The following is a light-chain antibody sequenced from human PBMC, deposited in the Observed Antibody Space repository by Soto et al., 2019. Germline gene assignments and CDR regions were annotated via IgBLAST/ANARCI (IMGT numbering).Light chain of an antibody. CDR1: SGDVGNYNF. CDR3: CSYAGSNSFMV. J-gene: IGLJ1*01. CDR2: EVS. Sequence: QSALTQPASVSGSPGQSSTISCTGTSGDVGNYNFVSWYQQHPGKAPKLMIYEVSKRPSGVSNRFSGSKSGNTASLTICGLQPEDEADYYCCSYAGSNSFMVFGTGTKVTVL. V-gene: IGLV2-23*02.